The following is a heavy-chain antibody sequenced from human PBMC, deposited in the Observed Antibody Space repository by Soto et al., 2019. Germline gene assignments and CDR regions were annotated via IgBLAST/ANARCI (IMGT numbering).Heavy chain of an antibody. CDR1: GGTFSGHA. CDR3: ARGPNWGYRFDS. D-gene: IGHD7-27*01. V-gene: IGHV1-69*06. CDR2: LIPLFGTT. J-gene: IGHJ4*02. Sequence: QVQLVQSGAEVKKPGSSVKVSCEASGGTFSGHAISWVRQAPGQGPEWMGGLIPLFGTTQHAQNFQDRLTITADKSTSTAYMELTSLRFEDTAIHYWARGPNWGYRFDSWGQGTLVTVSS.